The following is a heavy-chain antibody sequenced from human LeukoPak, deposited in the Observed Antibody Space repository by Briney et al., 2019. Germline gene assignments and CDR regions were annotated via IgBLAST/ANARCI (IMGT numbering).Heavy chain of an antibody. D-gene: IGHD2-15*01. CDR2: IYYSGTT. J-gene: IGHJ4*02. CDR1: GGSISSYY. Sequence: SETLSLTCTVAGGSISSYYWSWIRQPPGKGLQYIGFIYYSGTTKYNPSLKSRATISVDTSKNQFSLKLSSVTAADTAVYYCARTYCSGGSCHFDYWGQGTLVTVSS. V-gene: IGHV4-59*08. CDR3: ARTYCSGGSCHFDY.